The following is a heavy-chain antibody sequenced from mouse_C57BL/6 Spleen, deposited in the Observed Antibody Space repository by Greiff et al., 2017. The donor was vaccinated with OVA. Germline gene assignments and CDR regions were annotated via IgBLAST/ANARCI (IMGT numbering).Heavy chain of an antibody. J-gene: IGHJ2*01. D-gene: IGHD2-3*01. Sequence: QVQLQQPGAELVKPGASVKMSCKASGYTFTSYWITWVKQRPGQGLEWIGRIDPNSGGTKYNEKFKSKATLTVDKPSSTAYMQLSSLTSEDSAVYYCARESYDGYGDYWGQGTTLTVSS. CDR2: IDPNSGGT. CDR3: ARESYDGYGDY. V-gene: IGHV1-72*01. CDR1: GYTFTSYW.